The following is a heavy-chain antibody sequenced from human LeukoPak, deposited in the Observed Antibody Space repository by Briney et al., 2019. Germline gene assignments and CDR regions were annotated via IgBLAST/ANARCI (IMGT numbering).Heavy chain of an antibody. V-gene: IGHV1-8*01. CDR3: ARAVKYSSGWTPPCY. CDR2: MNPNSGNT. D-gene: IGHD6-19*01. CDR1: GYTFTSYD. Sequence: ASVKVSCKASGYTFTSYDINWVRQATGQGLEWMGWMNPNSGNTGYAQKFQGRVTMTRNTSISTAYMELSSLRSEDTAVYYCARAVKYSSGWTPPCYWGQGTLVTVSS. J-gene: IGHJ4*02.